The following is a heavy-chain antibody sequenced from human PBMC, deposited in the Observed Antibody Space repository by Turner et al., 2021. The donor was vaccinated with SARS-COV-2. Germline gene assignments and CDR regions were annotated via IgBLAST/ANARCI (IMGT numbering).Heavy chain of an antibody. Sequence: EVPLVESGGGLIQPGGSLRLSCAASGFTVSSNYMSWVRQAPGKGLEWVSVIYSGGSTYYADSVKGRFTISRDNSKNTLYLQMNSLRAEDTAVYYCARGYSSGWYQRGAFDIWGQGTMVTVSS. CDR3: ARGYSSGWYQRGAFDI. CDR1: GFTVSSNY. J-gene: IGHJ3*02. CDR2: IYSGGST. D-gene: IGHD6-19*01. V-gene: IGHV3-53*01.